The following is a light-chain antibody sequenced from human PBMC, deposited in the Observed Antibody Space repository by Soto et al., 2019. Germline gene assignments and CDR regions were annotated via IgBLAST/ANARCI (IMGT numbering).Light chain of an antibody. CDR1: QSISSW. CDR2: DAS. Sequence: DIQMTQSPSTLSASVGDRVTITCRASQSISSWLAWYQQKPGKAPKFLIYDASNLERGVPSRFSGSGSGTEFTLTISSLQPDGFATYYCQQYMSYPWTFGQGTKVDIK. J-gene: IGKJ1*01. V-gene: IGKV1-5*01. CDR3: QQYMSYPWT.